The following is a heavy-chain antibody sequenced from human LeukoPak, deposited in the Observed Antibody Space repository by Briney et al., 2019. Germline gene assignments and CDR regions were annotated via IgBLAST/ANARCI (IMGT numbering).Heavy chain of an antibody. J-gene: IGHJ2*01. D-gene: IGHD3-22*01. V-gene: IGHV1-18*01. Sequence: GASVTVSCKASGYTFTSYGISWVRQAPGQGLEWMGWISAYNGNTNYAQKLQGRVTMTTDTSTSTAYMELRSLRSDDTAVYYCARLTGDSSGYYFWWYFDLWGRGTLVTVSS. CDR2: ISAYNGNT. CDR1: GYTFTSYG. CDR3: ARLTGDSSGYYFWWYFDL.